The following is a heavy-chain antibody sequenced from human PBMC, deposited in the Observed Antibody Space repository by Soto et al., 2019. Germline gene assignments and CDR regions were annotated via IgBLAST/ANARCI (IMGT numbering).Heavy chain of an antibody. Sequence: VASVKVSCKASGYTFTSYGISWVQQAPGQGLEWMGWISAYNGNTNYAQKLQGRVTMTTDTSTSTAYMELRSLRSDDTAVYYCAREGVTIFGVVIDSLFDYWGQGTLVTVS. CDR2: ISAYNGNT. J-gene: IGHJ4*02. CDR1: GYTFTSYG. V-gene: IGHV1-18*01. D-gene: IGHD3-3*01. CDR3: AREGVTIFGVVIDSLFDY.